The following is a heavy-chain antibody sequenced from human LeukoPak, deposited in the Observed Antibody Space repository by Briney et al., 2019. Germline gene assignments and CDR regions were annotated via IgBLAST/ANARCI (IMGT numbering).Heavy chain of an antibody. CDR3: AKDGVILAPGESWYMDV. Sequence: PGGSLSLSCSASKFRLSDYGMHWVRRPPGKGLEWVAFFRNDGTKTNYAESVRGRFTISRDNSKNTLYLQMNSLRADDTAVFYCAKDGVILAPGESWYMDVWSSGTPVTVSS. V-gene: IGHV3-30*02. D-gene: IGHD3-10*01. J-gene: IGHJ6*03. CDR1: KFRLSDYG. CDR2: FRNDGTKT.